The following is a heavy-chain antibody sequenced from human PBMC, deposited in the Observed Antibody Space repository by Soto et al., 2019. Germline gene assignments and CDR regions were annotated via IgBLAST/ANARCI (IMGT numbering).Heavy chain of an antibody. J-gene: IGHJ5*02. CDR2: ISVSGDSK. CDR1: EFTLSSYA. V-gene: IGHV3-23*01. D-gene: IGHD2-15*01. Sequence: PWGSLRLSCAASEFTLSSYAITWVRQAPGKGLEWVSAISVSGDSKYYADSVKGRFTISRDNYKNMVSLQMNSLRAEDTAVYYCAALVVVAATYNWFDPWGQGTLVTVSS. CDR3: AALVVVAATYNWFDP.